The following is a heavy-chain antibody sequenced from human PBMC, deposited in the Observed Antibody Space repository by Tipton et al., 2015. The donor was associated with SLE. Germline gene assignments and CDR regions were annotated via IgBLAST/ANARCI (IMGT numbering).Heavy chain of an antibody. CDR1: GGSFSGYY. Sequence: TLSLTCAVYGGSFSGYYWSWIRQPPGKGLEWIGEINHSGSTNYHPSLKSRVTISVDTSKNQFSLKLSSVTAADTAVYYCAREAYYYYDSSGYYRPFDYWGQGTLVTVSS. CDR3: AREAYYYYDSSGYYRPFDY. CDR2: INHSGST. J-gene: IGHJ4*02. D-gene: IGHD3-22*01. V-gene: IGHV4-34*01.